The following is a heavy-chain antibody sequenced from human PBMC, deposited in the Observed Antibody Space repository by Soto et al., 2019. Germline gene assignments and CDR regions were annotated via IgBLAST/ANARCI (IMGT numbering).Heavy chain of an antibody. CDR1: GFTFSGYA. V-gene: IGHV3-23*01. D-gene: IGHD2-21*01. J-gene: IGHJ4*02. Sequence: PWGSVRLSCAASGFTFSGYAMSWVRQAPGKGLEWVSAISGSGGSTYYADSVKGRFTISRDNSKNTLYLQMNSLRAEDTAVYYCAKDRSIAYYFDYCGQVILVTV. CDR2: ISGSGGST. CDR3: AKDRSIAYYFDY.